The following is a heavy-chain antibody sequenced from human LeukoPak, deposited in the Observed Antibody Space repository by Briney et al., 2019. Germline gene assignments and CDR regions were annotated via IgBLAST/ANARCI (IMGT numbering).Heavy chain of an antibody. D-gene: IGHD3-9*01. Sequence: ASVTVSCMASGYTFTSYDINWVRQAPGQGLEWMGWMNPNSGNTGYAQKFQGRVTKTRNTAISTTDMELGSLKSDDTAVYYGARAWVRYFYGLDPWGQGTLVTVSS. CDR2: MNPNSGNT. J-gene: IGHJ5*02. CDR3: ARAWVRYFYGLDP. V-gene: IGHV1-8*01. CDR1: GYTFTSYD.